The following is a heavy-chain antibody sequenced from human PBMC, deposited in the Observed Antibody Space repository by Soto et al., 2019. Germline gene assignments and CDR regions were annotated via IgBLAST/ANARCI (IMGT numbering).Heavy chain of an antibody. V-gene: IGHV3-23*01. J-gene: IGHJ4*02. Sequence: QTGGSLRLSCAASGFTFSSYAMSGARQAPGKGLEWVSAISGSGGSTYYADSVKGRFTISRDNSKNTLYLQMNSLRAEDTAVYYCAKDPYSGSYRYFDYWGQLTLVTVSS. CDR3: AKDPYSGSYRYFDY. CDR2: ISGSGGST. D-gene: IGHD1-26*01. CDR1: GFTFSSYA.